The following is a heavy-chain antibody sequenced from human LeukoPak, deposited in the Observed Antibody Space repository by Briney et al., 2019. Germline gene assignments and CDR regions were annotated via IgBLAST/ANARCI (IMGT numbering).Heavy chain of an antibody. D-gene: IGHD1-14*01. CDR3: AKTGSNPRAFDI. Sequence: PGRSLRLSCAASEFTCSSYAMSWVRQAPGKGLEWVSAISGSGGSTYYADSVKGRFTISRDNSKNTLYLQMNSLRAEDTAVYYCAKTGSNPRAFDIWGRGTMVTVSS. J-gene: IGHJ3*02. V-gene: IGHV3-23*01. CDR1: EFTCSSYA. CDR2: ISGSGGST.